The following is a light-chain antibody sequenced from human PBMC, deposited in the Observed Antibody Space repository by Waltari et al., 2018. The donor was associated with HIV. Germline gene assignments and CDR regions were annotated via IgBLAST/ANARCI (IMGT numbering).Light chain of an antibody. CDR1: QSVTSW. V-gene: IGKV1-5*03. Sequence: DIQMTQSPSTLSASVGDRLTITCRASQSVTSWLAWYQQKPGKAPKLLIYKASTLESGVPARFSGSGSGTEFTLTISSLQPDDFATYYCQQYHSYSKTFGQGTKLEIK. J-gene: IGKJ2*01. CDR2: KAS. CDR3: QQYHSYSKT.